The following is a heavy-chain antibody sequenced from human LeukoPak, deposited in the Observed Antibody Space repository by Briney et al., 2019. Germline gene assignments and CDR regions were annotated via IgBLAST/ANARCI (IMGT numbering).Heavy chain of an antibody. CDR1: GGSISSYS. Sequence: SETLSLKCSVSGGSISSYSGSWIRQSPGKGLEWIGYIHFTGNTKYNPSLRSRVIISLHTPNNQFSLRLSSVTAADTAVYYCARGVRIENAATYYMDVWGEGAQFTVSS. D-gene: IGHD2-15*01. J-gene: IGHJ6*03. CDR2: IHFTGNT. V-gene: IGHV4-59*01. CDR3: ARGVRIENAATYYMDV.